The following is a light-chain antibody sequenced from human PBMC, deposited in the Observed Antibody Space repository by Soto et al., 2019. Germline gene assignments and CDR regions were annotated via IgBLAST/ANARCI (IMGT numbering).Light chain of an antibody. CDR2: GAS. CDR3: QQYTDWPRT. V-gene: IGKV3-15*01. CDR1: QTISGT. J-gene: IGKJ1*01. Sequence: EIVITQSPSTLSVSPGGRATLSCRASQTISGTLAWYQQKPGQAPRLLIYGASTRATGIPARFSGSGSGTEFTLTINSLQSDDFAIYYCQQYTDWPRTFGQGTKVDIK.